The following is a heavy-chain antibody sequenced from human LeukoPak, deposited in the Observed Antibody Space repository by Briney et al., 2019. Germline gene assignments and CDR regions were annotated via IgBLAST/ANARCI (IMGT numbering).Heavy chain of an antibody. CDR3: ARDAVDTANAV. D-gene: IGHD5-18*01. CDR1: GFTFTTYW. J-gene: IGHJ6*02. V-gene: IGHV3-74*01. Sequence: PGGSLRLSCAASGFTFTTYWMHWVRQALGKGLVWVSHINSDGSITGYADSVKGRFTISRDNAKNTLYLQMNSLRAEDTAVYYCARDAVDTANAVWGQGTTVTVSS. CDR2: INSDGSIT.